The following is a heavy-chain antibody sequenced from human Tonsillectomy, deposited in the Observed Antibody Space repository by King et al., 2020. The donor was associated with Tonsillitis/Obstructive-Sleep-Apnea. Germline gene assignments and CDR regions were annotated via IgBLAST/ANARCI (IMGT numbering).Heavy chain of an antibody. V-gene: IGHV4-59*01. CDR2: IYYSGST. CDR1: GGSISSYY. J-gene: IGHJ5*02. D-gene: IGHD3-22*01. CDR3: AREGDSSGYYQYNWFDP. Sequence: QLQESGPGLVKPSETLSLTCTVSGGSISSYYWSWIRQPPGKGLEWIGYIYYSGSTNYNPSLKSRVTISVDTSKNQFSLKLSSVTAADTAVYYCAREGDSSGYYQYNWFDPWGQGTLVTVSS.